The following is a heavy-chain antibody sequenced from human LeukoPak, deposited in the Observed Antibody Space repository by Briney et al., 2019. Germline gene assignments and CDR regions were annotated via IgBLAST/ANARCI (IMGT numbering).Heavy chain of an antibody. CDR2: MHYSGIT. CDR1: GGSISSGSHY. Sequence: SETLSLTCIVSGGSISSGSHYWGWIRQSPGKGLEWTGSMHYSGITYYNPSLTSRVTISVDTSKNQFSLRLTSVTAADTAVYYCARYPYSDSGVWQAFDYWGQGTLVTVSS. D-gene: IGHD5-12*01. V-gene: IGHV4-39*01. CDR3: ARYPYSDSGVWQAFDY. J-gene: IGHJ4*02.